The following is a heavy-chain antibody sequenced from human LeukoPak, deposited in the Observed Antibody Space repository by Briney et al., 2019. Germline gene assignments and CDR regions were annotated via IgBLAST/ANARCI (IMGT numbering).Heavy chain of an antibody. V-gene: IGHV3-7*01. CDR3: ARDSYRALEF. D-gene: IGHD1-14*01. CDR2: ISQDGSEK. Sequence: GGSLRLSLSASGFPFYNHLMNLVRPGPGKGGQWVAHISQDGSEKYYVDSVKGRFTISRDNTKNSLYLQMSSLRAEDTAVYYCARDSYRALEFWGQGALVTVSS. J-gene: IGHJ4*02. CDR1: GFPFYNHL.